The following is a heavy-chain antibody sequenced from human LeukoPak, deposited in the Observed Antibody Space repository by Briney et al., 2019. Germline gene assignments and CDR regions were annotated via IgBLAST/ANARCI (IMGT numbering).Heavy chain of an antibody. CDR3: ATRPGIAEAGTRESRVDY. V-gene: IGHV3-23*01. D-gene: IGHD6-13*01. Sequence: GGSLRLSCAASGFKFSNYAMSWVRQAPGKGLEWVSAISGTGGSTYYADSAKGRFTISRDNSKNTLYLQMSSLRAEDTAVYYCATRPGIAEAGTRESRVDYWGQGTLVTASS. CDR1: GFKFSNYA. CDR2: ISGTGGST. J-gene: IGHJ4*02.